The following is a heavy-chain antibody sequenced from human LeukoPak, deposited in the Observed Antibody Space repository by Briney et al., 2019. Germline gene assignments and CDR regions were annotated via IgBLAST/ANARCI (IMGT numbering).Heavy chain of an antibody. V-gene: IGHV4-59*01. CDR2: IYYSGST. J-gene: IGHJ1*01. D-gene: IGHD6-13*01. CDR1: GGSISSYY. CDR3: ASTIAAAGTDFQH. Sequence: SETLSLTCTVSGGSISSYYWSWIRQPPGKGLEWIGYIYYSGSTNYNPSLKSRVTISVDTSKNQFSLKLSSVTAADTAVYYCASTIAAAGTDFQHWGQGTLVTVSS.